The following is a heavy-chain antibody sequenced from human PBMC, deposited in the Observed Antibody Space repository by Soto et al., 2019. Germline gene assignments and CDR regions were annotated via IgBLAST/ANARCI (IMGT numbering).Heavy chain of an antibody. V-gene: IGHV4-30-4*08. CDR2: IYYSGST. CDR3: ASSSLYGMDV. J-gene: IGHJ6*02. Sequence: PSETLSLTCAVSGASISKSGYYWSWIRQNQGKALEWIGYIYYSGSTFYNPSPKSRLIISIDTSKNQFSLKVGSVTAADTAVYYCASSSLYGMDVWGQGTTVTVSS. CDR1: GASISKSGYY.